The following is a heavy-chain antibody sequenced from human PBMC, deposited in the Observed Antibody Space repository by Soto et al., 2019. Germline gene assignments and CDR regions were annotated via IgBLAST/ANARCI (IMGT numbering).Heavy chain of an antibody. CDR3: ARSTGSGSYYFFFDY. V-gene: IGHV3-23*01. CDR2: ITVSGGST. Sequence: EVQLLESGGGLVQPGGSLRLSCAASGFTFSSYAMTWVRQAPGKGLEWVSGITVSGGSTFYADSVKGRFTFSRDNSKNTLSLQMNSLRAEDTALYYCARSTGSGSYYFFFDYWGQGTLVTVSS. CDR1: GFTFSSYA. J-gene: IGHJ4*02. D-gene: IGHD3-10*01.